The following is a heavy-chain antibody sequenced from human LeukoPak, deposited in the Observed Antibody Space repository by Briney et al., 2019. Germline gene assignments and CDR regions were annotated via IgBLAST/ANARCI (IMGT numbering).Heavy chain of an antibody. D-gene: IGHD1-26*01. CDR2: ISSSSSYI. CDR3: ARDSCGVGATSPDY. V-gene: IGHV3-21*01. CDR1: GFTFSSYN. Sequence: GGSLRLSCAASGFTFSSYNMNWVRQAPGKGLEWVSSISSSSSYIYYADSVKGRFTISRDNAKNSLYLQMNSLRAEDTAVYYCARDSCGVGATSPDYWCQGTLVTVSS. J-gene: IGHJ4*02.